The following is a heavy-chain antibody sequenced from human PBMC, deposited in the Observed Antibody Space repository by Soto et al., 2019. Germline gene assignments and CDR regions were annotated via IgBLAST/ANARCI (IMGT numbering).Heavy chain of an antibody. CDR3: ARVAYTYGWLYDY. J-gene: IGHJ4*01. Sequence: PGGSLRLSCAASGFTFSNYWMSWVRQAPGKGLQWVVNIKQDGSEKYYMDSVRGRFTVSRDNAKNSLYLQMNSLRAEDTAVYFCARVAYTYGWLYDYWGQGSLVTVSS. CDR1: GFTFSNYW. D-gene: IGHD2-2*02. V-gene: IGHV3-7*01. CDR2: IKQDGSEK.